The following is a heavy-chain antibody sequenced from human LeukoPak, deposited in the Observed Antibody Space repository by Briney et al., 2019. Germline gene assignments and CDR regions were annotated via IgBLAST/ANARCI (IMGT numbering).Heavy chain of an antibody. CDR1: GFTFSSYS. CDR2: IRYDGSNK. D-gene: IGHD6-13*01. CDR3: AKDDYLRYSSSWYVNWFDP. V-gene: IGHV3-30*02. Sequence: QSGGSLRLSCAASGFTFSSYSMNWVRQAPGKGLEWVAFIRYDGSNKYYADSVKGRFTISRDNSKNTLYLQMNSLRAEDTAVYYCAKDDYLRYSSSWYVNWFDPWGQGTLVTVSS. J-gene: IGHJ5*02.